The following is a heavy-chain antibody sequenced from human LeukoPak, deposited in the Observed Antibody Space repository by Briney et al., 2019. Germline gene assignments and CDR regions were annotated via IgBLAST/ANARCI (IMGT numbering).Heavy chain of an antibody. CDR2: IIPIFGTA. D-gene: IGHD3-10*01. J-gene: IGHJ4*02. CDR3: AREMYYYGSGIPLALDY. Sequence: SVKVSCKASGGTFSSYAISWVRQAPGQGLEWMGRIIPIFGTANYAQKFQGRVTITTDESTSTACMELSSLRSEDTAVYYCAREMYYYGSGIPLALDYWGQGTLVTVSS. V-gene: IGHV1-69*05. CDR1: GGTFSSYA.